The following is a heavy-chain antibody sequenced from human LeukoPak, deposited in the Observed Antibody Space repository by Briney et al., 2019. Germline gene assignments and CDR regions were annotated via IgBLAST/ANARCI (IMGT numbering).Heavy chain of an antibody. CDR1: GFTFSNYW. J-gene: IGHJ4*02. CDR3: ATVFDF. V-gene: IGHV3-74*01. CDR2: IDADGSST. Sequence: PGGSLRRSCGASGFTFSNYWMHWVRQVPGKGLVWVARIDADGSSTSYADSVQGRFTISRDNAKNTLYLQMNSLRVEDTAVYYCATVFDFWGQGTLVTVSS.